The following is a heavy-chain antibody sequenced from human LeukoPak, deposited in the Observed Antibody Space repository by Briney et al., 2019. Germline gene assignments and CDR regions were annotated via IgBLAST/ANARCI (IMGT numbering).Heavy chain of an antibody. Sequence: SETLSLTCTVSGGSISSSSYYWGWIRQPPGKGLEWIGSIYYSGSTYYNPSLKSRVTISVDTSKNQFSLKLSSVTAADTAVYYCASRTLGYCSSTSCTNGAFDIWGQGTMVTVSS. CDR3: ASRTLGYCSSTSCTNGAFDI. D-gene: IGHD2-2*01. CDR2: IYYSGST. V-gene: IGHV4-39*01. CDR1: GGSISSSSYY. J-gene: IGHJ3*02.